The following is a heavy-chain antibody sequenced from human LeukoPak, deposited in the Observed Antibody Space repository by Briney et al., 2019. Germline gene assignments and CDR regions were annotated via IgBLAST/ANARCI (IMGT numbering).Heavy chain of an antibody. CDR2: ISSSSSYI. D-gene: IGHD1-26*01. CDR3: ARVGSTDGMDV. V-gene: IGHV3-21*01. J-gene: IGHJ6*02. CDR1: GFTFSSYS. Sequence: PGGSLRLSCAASGFTFSSYSMNWVRQAPGKGLEWVSSISSSSSYIYYADSVKGRFTISRDNAKNSLYLQMNSLRAEDTAVYHCARVGSTDGMDVWGQGTTVTVSS.